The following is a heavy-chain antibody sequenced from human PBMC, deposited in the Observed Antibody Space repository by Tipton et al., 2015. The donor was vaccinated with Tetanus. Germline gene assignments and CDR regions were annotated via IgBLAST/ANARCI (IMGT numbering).Heavy chain of an antibody. CDR1: GGSFSGYY. V-gene: IGHV4-34*01. J-gene: IGHJ3*02. D-gene: IGHD5-18*01. Sequence: TLSLTCAVYGGSFSGYYWSWIRQPPGKGLEWIGEINHGGSTNYNPSLKSRVTISADTSKNQFSLKLTSVTAADTAVYYCARVGGFSYGSDAFDIWGQGTMVTVSS. CDR2: INHGGST. CDR3: ARVGGFSYGSDAFDI.